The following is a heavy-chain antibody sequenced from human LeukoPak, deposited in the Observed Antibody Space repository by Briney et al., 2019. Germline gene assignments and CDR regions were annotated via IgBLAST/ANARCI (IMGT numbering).Heavy chain of an antibody. V-gene: IGHV6-1*01. D-gene: IGHD7-27*01. J-gene: IGHJ4*02. CDR3: ARGNWGFHY. CDR2: TYYRSRWYS. CDR1: GDSVSSHSVA. Sequence: SQTLSLTCAISGDSVSSHSVAWDWIRQSPSRGLEWLARTYYRSRWYSDYALSVKSRITINPDTSKNQFSLQLNSVTPEDTALYYCARGNWGFHYWGQGTLVTVSS.